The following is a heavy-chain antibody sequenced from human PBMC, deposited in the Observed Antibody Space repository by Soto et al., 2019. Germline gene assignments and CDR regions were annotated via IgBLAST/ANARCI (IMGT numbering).Heavy chain of an antibody. D-gene: IGHD3-22*01. CDR2: ISSSSSYI. CDR1: GFTFSSYS. Sequence: EVQLVESGGGLVKPGGSLRLSCAASGFTFSSYSMNWVRQAPGKGLEWVSSISSSSSYIYYADSVKGRFTISRDNAKNSRYLQMNSLRAEDTAVYYCARDLNPWDSSGYQFDYWGQGTLVTVSS. J-gene: IGHJ4*02. CDR3: ARDLNPWDSSGYQFDY. V-gene: IGHV3-21*01.